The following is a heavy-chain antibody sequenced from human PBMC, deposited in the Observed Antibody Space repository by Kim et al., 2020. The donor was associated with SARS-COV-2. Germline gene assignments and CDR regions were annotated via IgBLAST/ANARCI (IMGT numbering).Heavy chain of an antibody. D-gene: IGHD6-19*01. CDR3: ARGIIVAGTDDAFDI. CDR1: GFTVSSNY. CDR2: IYSGGST. Sequence: GGSLRLSCAASGFTVSSNYMSWVRQAPGKGLEWVSVIYSGGSTYYADSVKGRFTISRHNSKNTLYLQMNSLRAEDTAVYYCARGIIVAGTDDAFDIWGQGTMVTVSS. V-gene: IGHV3-53*04. J-gene: IGHJ3*02.